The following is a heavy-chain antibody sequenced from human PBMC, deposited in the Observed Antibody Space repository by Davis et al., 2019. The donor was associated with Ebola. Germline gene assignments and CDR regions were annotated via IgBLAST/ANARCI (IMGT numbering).Heavy chain of an antibody. V-gene: IGHV3-9*01. J-gene: IGHJ6*02. CDR1: GFTFDDYA. D-gene: IGHD6-19*01. Sequence: SLKISCAASGFTFDDYAMHWVRQAPGKGLEWVSGISWNSGSIGYADSVKGRFTISRDNAKNSLYLQMNSLRAEDTAVYYCARDSRAVVPYYYGMDVWGQGTTVTVSS. CDR3: ARDSRAVVPYYYGMDV. CDR2: ISWNSGSI.